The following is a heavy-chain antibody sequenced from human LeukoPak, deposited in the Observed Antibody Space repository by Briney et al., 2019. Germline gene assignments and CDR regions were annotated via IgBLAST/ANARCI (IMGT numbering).Heavy chain of an antibody. CDR3: ARGDGAADWDAFDI. V-gene: IGHV1-69*13. CDR1: GGTFSSYA. CDR2: IIPIFGTA. Sequence: ASVKVSCKASGGTFSSYAISWVRQAPGQGLEWMGGIIPIFGTANYAQKFQGRVTITADESTSTAYMELSSLRSEDTAVYYCARGDGAADWDAFDIWGQGTMVTVSS. D-gene: IGHD6-13*01. J-gene: IGHJ3*02.